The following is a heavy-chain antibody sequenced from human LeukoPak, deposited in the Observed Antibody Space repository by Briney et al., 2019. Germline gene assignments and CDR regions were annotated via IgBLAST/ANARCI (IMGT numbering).Heavy chain of an antibody. J-gene: IGHJ3*02. Sequence: PSETLSLTCAVSGGSISSGGYSWSWIRQPPGKGLEWIGYIYHSGSTYYNPSLKSRVTISVDRSKNQFSLKLSSVTAADTAVYYCARPPDSRGDAFDIWGQGTMVTVSS. D-gene: IGHD3-22*01. V-gene: IGHV4-30-2*01. CDR2: IYHSGST. CDR3: ARPPDSRGDAFDI. CDR1: GGSISSGGYS.